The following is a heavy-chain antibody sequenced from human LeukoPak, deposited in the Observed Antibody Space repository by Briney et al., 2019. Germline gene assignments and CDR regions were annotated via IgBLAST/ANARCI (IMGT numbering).Heavy chain of an antibody. D-gene: IGHD3-9*01. V-gene: IGHV3-9*01. CDR2: ISWNSGGI. Sequence: GGSLRLSCAASGFTFDDYAMHWVRQAPGKGLEWVSGISWNSGGIGYADSVKGRFTISRDNAKNSLYLQMNSLRAEDTALYYCAKASKFDSLLIDYWGQGTLVTVSS. CDR3: AKASKFDSLLIDY. J-gene: IGHJ4*02. CDR1: GFTFDDYA.